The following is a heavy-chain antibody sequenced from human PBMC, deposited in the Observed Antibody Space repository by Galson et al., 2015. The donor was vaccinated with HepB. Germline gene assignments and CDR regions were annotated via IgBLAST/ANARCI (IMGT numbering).Heavy chain of an antibody. J-gene: IGHJ6*02. CDR2: IIPIFGTA. CDR3: ARGSGYCSSTSSCYYGMDV. V-gene: IGHV1-69*13. CDR1: GGTFSSYA. Sequence: SVKVSCKASGGTFSSYAISWVRQAPGQGLEWMGGIIPIFGTANYAQKFQGRVTITADESTSTAYMELSSLRSEDTAVYYCARGSGYCSSTSSCYYGMDVWGQGTTVTVSS. D-gene: IGHD2-2*03.